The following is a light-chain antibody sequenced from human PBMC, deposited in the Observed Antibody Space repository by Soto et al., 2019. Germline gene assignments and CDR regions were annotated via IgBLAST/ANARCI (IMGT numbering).Light chain of an antibody. J-gene: IGKJ1*01. V-gene: IGKV1-8*01. CDR3: QQYNRYFKS. CDR2: AAS. CDR1: QGISSY. Sequence: AIRMTQSPSSFSASTGDRVTITCRASQGISSYLAWYQQKPGKAPKLLIYAASTLQRGVPSRFSGSGSDTEFTLTISSLQPDDFATYYCQQYNRYFKSFGQGTKVDIK.